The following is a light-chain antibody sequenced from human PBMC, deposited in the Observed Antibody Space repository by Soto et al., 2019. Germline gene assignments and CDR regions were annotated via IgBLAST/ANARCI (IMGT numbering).Light chain of an antibody. J-gene: IGLJ2*01. Sequence: QSVLTQPASVSGSPGQSITISCTGTSSDVGGYNYVSWYQQHPGKAPKLMIYDVSNRPSRVSNRFSGSKSGNTASLTISGLQAEDEADYHCSSYTSSSTVVFGGGTKLTV. CDR3: SSYTSSSTVV. CDR1: SSDVGGYNY. V-gene: IGLV2-14*01. CDR2: DVS.